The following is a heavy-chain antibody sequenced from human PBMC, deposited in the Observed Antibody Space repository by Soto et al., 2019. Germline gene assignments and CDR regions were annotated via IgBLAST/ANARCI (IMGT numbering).Heavy chain of an antibody. V-gene: IGHV1-18*01. CDR1: GYTFTSYG. CDR2: ISAYNGNT. Sequence: ASVKVSCKASGYTFTSYGISWVRQAPGQGLEWMGWISAYNGNTNYAQKLQGRVTMTTDTSTSTAYMELRSLRSDDTAVYYCARVPGCSGCSCYSGYYYGMDVWGQGTTVTVSS. CDR3: ARVPGCSGCSCYSGYYYGMDV. J-gene: IGHJ6*02. D-gene: IGHD2-15*01.